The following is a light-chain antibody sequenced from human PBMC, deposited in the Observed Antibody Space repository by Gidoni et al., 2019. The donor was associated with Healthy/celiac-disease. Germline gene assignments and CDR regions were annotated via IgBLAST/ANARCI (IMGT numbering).Light chain of an antibody. CDR2: DAS. CDR1: QSVSSY. CDR3: QQRSNWPLT. V-gene: IGKV3-11*01. J-gene: IGKJ2*01. Sequence: EIVLTQSPATLSLSPVERATLSCRASQSVSSYLAWYQQKPGQAPRLLIYDASNRATGIPARFSGSGSETDFTLTISSLEPEDFAVYYCQQRSNWPLTFXXXTKXEIK.